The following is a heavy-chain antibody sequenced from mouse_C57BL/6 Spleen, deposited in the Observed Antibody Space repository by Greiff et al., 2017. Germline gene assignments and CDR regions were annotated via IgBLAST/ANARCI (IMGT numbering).Heavy chain of an antibody. CDR3: AREDSNYDAMDY. D-gene: IGHD2-5*01. CDR2: INYDGSST. V-gene: IGHV5-16*01. J-gene: IGHJ4*01. CDR1: GFTFSDYY. Sequence: EVQLVESEGGLAQPGSSMKLSCTASGFTFSDYYMAWVRQVPEKGLEWVANINYDGSSTYYLDSLKSRFIISRDNAKNILYLQMSSLKSEDTATYYCAREDSNYDAMDYWGQGTSVTVSS.